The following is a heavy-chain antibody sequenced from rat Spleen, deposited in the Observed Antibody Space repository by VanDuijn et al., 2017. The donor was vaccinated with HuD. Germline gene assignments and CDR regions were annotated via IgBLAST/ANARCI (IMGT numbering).Heavy chain of an antibody. V-gene: IGHV3-3*01. Sequence: EVQLQESGPGLVKPSQSLSLTCSVTGYSITSNYWGWIRKFPGNKMEWMGYINSAGSTNYNPSLKSRISITKDTSNNQFFLQVNSVTTEDTATYYCARSRGPVYNLFDYWGQGVMVTVSS. CDR1: GYSITSNY. CDR2: INSAGST. J-gene: IGHJ2*01. D-gene: IGHD1-4*01. CDR3: ARSRGPVYNLFDY.